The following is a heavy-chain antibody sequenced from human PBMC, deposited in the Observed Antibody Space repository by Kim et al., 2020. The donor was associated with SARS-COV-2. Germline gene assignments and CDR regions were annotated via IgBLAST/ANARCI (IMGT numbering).Heavy chain of an antibody. Sequence: GGSLRLSCAASGFTFSRYSMHWVRQAPGKGLEWVASISSSTSYRYYADSMKGRFTISRDNAKNSLYLQMNSLRAEDTAVYYCARVLGECSGVRCYYGGFDIWGQGAMITVSS. CDR2: ISSSTSYR. CDR3: ARVLGECSGVRCYYGGFDI. CDR1: GFTFSRYS. J-gene: IGHJ3*02. D-gene: IGHD2-15*01. V-gene: IGHV3-21*01.